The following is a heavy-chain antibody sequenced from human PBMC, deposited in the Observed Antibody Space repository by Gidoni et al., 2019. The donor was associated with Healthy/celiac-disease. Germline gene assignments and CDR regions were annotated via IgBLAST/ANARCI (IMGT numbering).Heavy chain of an antibody. V-gene: IGHV3-7*03. CDR1: GFTFSSYW. J-gene: IGHJ4*02. D-gene: IGHD3-3*01. CDR3: ARLRFLEWLWEYYFDY. CDR2: IKQDGSEK. Sequence: EVQLVESGGGLVQPGGSLRLSCAASGFTFSSYWMSWVRQAPGKGLEWVANIKQDGSEKYYVDSVKGRFTISRDNAKNSLYLQMNSLRAEDTAVYYCARLRFLEWLWEYYFDYWGQGTLVTVSS.